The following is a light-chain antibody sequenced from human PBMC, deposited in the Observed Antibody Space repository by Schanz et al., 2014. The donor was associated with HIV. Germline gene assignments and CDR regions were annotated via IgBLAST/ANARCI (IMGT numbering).Light chain of an antibody. CDR1: NSNFRSNA. V-gene: IGLV1-44*01. CDR2: NSY. J-gene: IGLJ3*02. Sequence: QSVLTQPPSASGTPGQRVTISCSVSNSNFRSNAVNWYQHLPGTAPKLLIYNSYHRPSGVPDRFSGSQSGTSASLAISGLQSEDESDFFCATWDDSLEGWVFGGGTKLTVL. CDR3: ATWDDSLEGWV.